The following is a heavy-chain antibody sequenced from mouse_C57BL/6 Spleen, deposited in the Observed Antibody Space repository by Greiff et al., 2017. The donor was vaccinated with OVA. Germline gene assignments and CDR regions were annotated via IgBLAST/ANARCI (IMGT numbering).Heavy chain of an antibody. CDR2: ISDGGSYT. CDR3: ARERLPLFDY. CDR1: GFTFSSYA. J-gene: IGHJ2*01. V-gene: IGHV5-4*01. D-gene: IGHD2-2*01. Sequence: EVQRVESGGGLVKPGGSLKLSCAASGFTFSSYAMSWVRQTPEKRLEWVATISDGGSYTYYPDNVKGRFTISRDNAKNNLYLQMSHLKSEDTAMYYCARERLPLFDYWGQGTTLTVSS.